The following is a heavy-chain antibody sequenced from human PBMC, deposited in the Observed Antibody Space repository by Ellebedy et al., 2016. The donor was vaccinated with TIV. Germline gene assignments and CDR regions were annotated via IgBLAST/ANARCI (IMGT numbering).Heavy chain of an antibody. CDR2: INSDGSST. CDR1: GFTFSSYW. CDR3: ARDHGEWERLFDY. Sequence: GESLKISCAASGFTFSSYWMHWVRQAPGKGLVWVSRINSDGSSTSYADSVKGRFTISRDNAKNSLYLQMNSLRAEDTAVYYCARDHGEWERLFDYWGQGTLVTVSS. D-gene: IGHD1-26*01. V-gene: IGHV3-74*01. J-gene: IGHJ4*02.